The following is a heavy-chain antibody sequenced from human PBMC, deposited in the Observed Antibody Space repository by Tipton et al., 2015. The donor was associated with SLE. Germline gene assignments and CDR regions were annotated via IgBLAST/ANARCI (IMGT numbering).Heavy chain of an antibody. Sequence: LRLSCTVSGGSISSTSYYWGWIRQPPGKGLEWIGSIYYSGSTYYNPSLKSRVTISLDTSKNQFSLKLSSVTAADTAVYYCARHRGNSYYYGMDVWGQGTTVTVSS. J-gene: IGHJ6*02. CDR1: GGSISSTSYY. CDR3: ARHRGNSYYYGMDV. D-gene: IGHD4-23*01. CDR2: IYYSGST. V-gene: IGHV4-39*01.